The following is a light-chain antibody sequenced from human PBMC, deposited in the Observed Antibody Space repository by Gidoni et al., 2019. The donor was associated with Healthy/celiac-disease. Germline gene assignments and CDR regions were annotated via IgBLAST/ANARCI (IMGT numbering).Light chain of an antibody. Sequence: DIVMTQFPLSLPVTPGEPASISCWSSQSLLHSNGYNYLDWYLQKPGQSPQLLIYLGSNRASGVPDRFSGSGSGTDFTLKISKVEAEDVGVYYCMQALQTPRTFXPXTKVDIK. V-gene: IGKV2-28*01. J-gene: IGKJ3*01. CDR2: LGS. CDR1: QSLLHSNGYNY. CDR3: MQALQTPRT.